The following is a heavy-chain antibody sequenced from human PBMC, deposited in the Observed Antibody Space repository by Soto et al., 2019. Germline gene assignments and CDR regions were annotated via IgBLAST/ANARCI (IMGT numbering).Heavy chain of an antibody. D-gene: IGHD1-1*01. CDR2: MNPNNGNT. CDR1: AYTFTSYD. CDR3: AREGGTTGTTPEFWFDP. Sequence: ASVKVSCKASAYTFTSYDINWVRQATGQDFEWMGWMNPNNGNTAYAQKFQGRVTMTRDTSKSTAFMELSSLTSEDTAVYYCAREGGTTGTTPEFWFDPWGQGTQVTVSS. V-gene: IGHV1-8*01. J-gene: IGHJ5*02.